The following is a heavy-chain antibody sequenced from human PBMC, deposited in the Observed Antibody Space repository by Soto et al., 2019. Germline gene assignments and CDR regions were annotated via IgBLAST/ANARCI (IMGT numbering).Heavy chain of an antibody. D-gene: IGHD5-12*01. CDR2: TSHTGTT. CDR1: GVSISSDY. CDR3: ARGPPWMDAFDI. J-gene: IGHJ3*02. Sequence: SETLSLTCTVSGVSISSDYWTGIRQSPGKGLEWIAYTSHTGTTDYNPSLKSRVTISLDTSKNQFSLKLSSVTAADTSVYYCARGPPWMDAFDILGQGTNVT. V-gene: IGHV4-59*01.